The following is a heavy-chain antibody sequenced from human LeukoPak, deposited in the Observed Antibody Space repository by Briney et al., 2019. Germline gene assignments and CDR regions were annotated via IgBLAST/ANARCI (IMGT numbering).Heavy chain of an antibody. J-gene: IGHJ4*02. CDR2: LSVNGNIT. D-gene: IGHD3-3*01. CDR1: GFTFSDYA. V-gene: IGHV3-23*01. Sequence: PGGSLRLSCAASGFTFSDYAMSWVRQAPGQGLEWVSGLSVNGNITYYADSVRGRFTIARDNSRATLSLQLHSLRAEATAIYYCIRSYITFYPLRYYFAFWGRGTQVTVSS. CDR3: IRSYITFYPLRYYFAF.